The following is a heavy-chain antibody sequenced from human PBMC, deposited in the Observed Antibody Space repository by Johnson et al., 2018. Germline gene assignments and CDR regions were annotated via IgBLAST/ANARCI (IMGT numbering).Heavy chain of an antibody. J-gene: IGHJ3*01. D-gene: IGHD1-1*01. CDR2: IYSGGST. V-gene: IGHV3-66*01. CDR1: GFTVSSNY. Sequence: VQLLESGGGLVQPGGSLRLSCAASGFTVSSNYMSWVRQAPGKGLEWVSVIYSGGSTYYADSVKGRFTISRDNSKNTLYLQMHSLRAEDTAVYYCARDVTGAFDLWGQGTMVTVSS. CDR3: ARDVTGAFDL.